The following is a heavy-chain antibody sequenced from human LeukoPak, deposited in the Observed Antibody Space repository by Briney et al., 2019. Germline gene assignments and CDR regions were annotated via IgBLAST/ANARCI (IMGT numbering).Heavy chain of an antibody. CDR1: GFTXXXXX. J-gene: IGHJ4*02. D-gene: IGHD2-15*01. CDR3: AKGRLSGGTCYSVVDF. V-gene: IGHV3-23*01. CDR2: XSDRDHNT. Sequence: PGGSLRXXCAASGFTXXXXXXXWVRQAPGXXLXXXXXXSDRDHNTYYADSVXXRFTISRDNSKNTMYLQMDSXRAEDTAVYYCAKGRLSGGTCYSVVDFWGRGTLVTVSS.